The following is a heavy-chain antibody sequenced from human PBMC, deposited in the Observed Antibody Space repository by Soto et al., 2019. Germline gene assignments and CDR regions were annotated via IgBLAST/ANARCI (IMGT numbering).Heavy chain of an antibody. Sequence: SVTLALTCTISVGSISRYYWSWIRQPPGKGLEWIGYIYYGGNSNYNPSLKSRVTISVDTSKNQFSLKLTSVTAADTAVYYCATHFGGYDYFDSWGQGTLVTVSS. CDR2: IYYGGNS. CDR3: ATHFGGYDYFDS. D-gene: IGHD5-12*01. J-gene: IGHJ4*02. V-gene: IGHV4-59*08. CDR1: VGSISRYY.